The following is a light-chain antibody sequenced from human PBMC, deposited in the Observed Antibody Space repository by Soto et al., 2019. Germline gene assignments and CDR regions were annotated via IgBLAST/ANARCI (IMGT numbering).Light chain of an antibody. CDR1: QSVYSRY. V-gene: IGKV3-20*01. J-gene: IGKJ1*01. CDR3: QKYGTSPLT. Sequence: DIVLTQSPGTLSLSPGERATLSCRASQSVYSRYLAWYQQKPGQAPRLLIYGASSRATGIPDRFSGSGSETEFSLTISRLEPEDFAVYYCQKYGTSPLTFGQGAKVEIK. CDR2: GAS.